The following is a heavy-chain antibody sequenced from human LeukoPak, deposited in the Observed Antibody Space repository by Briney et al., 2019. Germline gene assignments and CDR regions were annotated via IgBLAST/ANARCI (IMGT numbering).Heavy chain of an antibody. CDR3: ARGYYGSGSYFLDD. CDR1: GFTFSSYS. J-gene: IGHJ4*02. D-gene: IGHD3-10*01. CDR2: ISSSGGTI. V-gene: IGHV3-48*02. Sequence: PGGSLRLSCAASGFTFSSYSMNWVRQAPGKGLEWVSYISSSGGTIYYADSVKGRFTISRDNAKNSLYLQMNSLRDEDTAVYSCARGYYGSGSYFLDDWGQGTLVTVSS.